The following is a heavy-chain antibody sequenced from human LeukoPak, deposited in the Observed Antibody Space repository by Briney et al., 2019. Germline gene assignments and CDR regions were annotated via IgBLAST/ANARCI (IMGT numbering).Heavy chain of an antibody. J-gene: IGHJ6*02. CDR3: ARDLGDGSGSYYSYYYYGMDV. D-gene: IGHD3-10*01. CDR1: GFTFSSYG. Sequence: GRSLRLSCAASGFTFSSYGMHWVRQAPGKGLEWVAVIWYDGSNKYYADSVKGRFTISRDNSKNTLYLQMNSLRAEDTAVYYCARDLGDGSGSYYSYYYYGMDVWGQGTTVTVSS. V-gene: IGHV3-33*01. CDR2: IWYDGSNK.